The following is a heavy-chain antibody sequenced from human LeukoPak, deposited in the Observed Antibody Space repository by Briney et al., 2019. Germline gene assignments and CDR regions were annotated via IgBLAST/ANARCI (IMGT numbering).Heavy chain of an antibody. CDR2: ISYDGSNK. D-gene: IGHD6-13*01. CDR3: ARGGAAAGPTPYFDY. CDR1: GFTFSSYA. J-gene: IGHJ4*02. V-gene: IGHV3-30-3*01. Sequence: GGSLRLSCAASGFTFSSYAMHWVRQAPGKGLEWVAVISYDGSNKYYADSVKGRFTISRDNSKTTLYLQMNSLRAEDTAVYYCARGGAAAGPTPYFDYWGQGTLVTVSS.